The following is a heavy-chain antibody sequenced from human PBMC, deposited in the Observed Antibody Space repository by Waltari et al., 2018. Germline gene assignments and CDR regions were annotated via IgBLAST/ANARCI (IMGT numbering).Heavy chain of an antibody. CDR1: GGSISRYY. CDR3: ARVSGGYYYGAFDI. V-gene: IGHV4-59*01. D-gene: IGHD3-22*01. CDR2: IYYSGST. Sequence: QVQLQESGPGLVKPSETLSLTCTVSGGSISRYYWRWIRQPPGKGLEWIGYIYYSGSTNYNPSLKSRVTISVDTSKNQFSLKLSSVTAADTAVYYCARVSGGYYYGAFDIWGQGTMVTVSS. J-gene: IGHJ3*02.